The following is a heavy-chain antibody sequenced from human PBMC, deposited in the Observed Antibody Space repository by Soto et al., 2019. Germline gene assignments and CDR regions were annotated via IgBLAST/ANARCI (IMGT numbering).Heavy chain of an antibody. CDR3: GPQRGGGGY. CDR1: GFTVSNNY. J-gene: IGHJ4*02. V-gene: IGHV3-53*01. D-gene: IGHD3-10*01. Sequence: EVQLVESGGGLIQPGGSLRLSCAVSGFTVSNNYMSWVRQAPGKGLEGVSVIYSGGYTAYGDSVKGRFTISRDNSKNTLFPQMKRRRRAAAVVYYWGPQRGGGGYWGQGTLVTVSS. CDR2: IYSGGYT.